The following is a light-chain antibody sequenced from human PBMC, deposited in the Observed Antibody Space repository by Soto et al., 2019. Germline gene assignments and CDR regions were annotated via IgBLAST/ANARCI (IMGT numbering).Light chain of an antibody. CDR2: QTS. CDR3: HQRQSWPRT. Sequence: ESVLAQVSATLSSFPGGRGNLSCWARQYINTRLAWYQHRHGQAPRIFIYQTSIRAAGIPARFSASGSGTDFTLTISDVQPEDFALYDGHQRQSWPRTFGQGTKVDIK. CDR1: QYINTR. J-gene: IGKJ1*01. V-gene: IGKV3D-11*03.